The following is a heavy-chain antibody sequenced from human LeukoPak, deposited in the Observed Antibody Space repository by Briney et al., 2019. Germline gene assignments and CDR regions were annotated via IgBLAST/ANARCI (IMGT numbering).Heavy chain of an antibody. V-gene: IGHV4-4*07. CDR1: GGSISSYY. CDR3: ARISTTGFFQNYYMDV. J-gene: IGHJ6*03. CDR2: IYTSGST. Sequence: SETLSLTCTVSGGSISSYYWSWIRQPAGKGLEWIGRIYTSGSTNYNPSLKSRVTISVDTSKKQFSLKLSSVTAADTAVYYCARISTTGFFQNYYMDVWGKGTTVTVSS. D-gene: IGHD2/OR15-2a*01.